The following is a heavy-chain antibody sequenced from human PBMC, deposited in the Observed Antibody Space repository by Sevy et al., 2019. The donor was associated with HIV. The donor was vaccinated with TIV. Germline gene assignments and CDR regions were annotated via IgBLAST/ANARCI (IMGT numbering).Heavy chain of an antibody. CDR2: FDPEDGET. V-gene: IGHV1-24*01. J-gene: IGHJ4*02. D-gene: IGHD3-22*01. Sequence: ASVKVSCKVSGKKVTQLAMHWVRQAPGKGLEWMATFDPEDGETFYAQNFQGRVTMTEDTSRDTVYMELSSLRSEDAAVYYCATTKDYYESSGSPFDDWGQGTLVTVSS. CDR3: ATTKDYYESSGSPFDD. CDR1: GKKVTQLA.